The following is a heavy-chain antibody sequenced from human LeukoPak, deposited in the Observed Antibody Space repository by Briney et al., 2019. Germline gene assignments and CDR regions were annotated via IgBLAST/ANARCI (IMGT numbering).Heavy chain of an antibody. CDR3: ARARYSSSWSRGDY. CDR1: GYTFTSYG. D-gene: IGHD6-13*01. Sequence: ASVKVSCKASGYTFTSYGISWVRQASGQGLEWMGWISAYNGNTNYAQTLQGRVTMTTDTSTSTAYMELRSLRSDDTAVYYCARARYSSSWSRGDYWGQGTLVTVSS. CDR2: ISAYNGNT. V-gene: IGHV1-18*01. J-gene: IGHJ4*02.